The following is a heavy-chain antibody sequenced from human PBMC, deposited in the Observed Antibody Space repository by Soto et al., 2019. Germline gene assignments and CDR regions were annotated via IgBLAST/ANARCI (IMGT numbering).Heavy chain of an antibody. J-gene: IGHJ4*02. D-gene: IGHD3-22*01. V-gene: IGHV1-46*01. Sequence: ASVKVSCKASGYTFTSYYMHWVRQAPGQGLEWMGIINPSGGSTSYAQKFQGRVTMTRDTSTSTVYMELSSLRSEDTAVYYCARDLLNYYDSSGYYLDYWGQGTLVTVSS. CDR2: INPSGGST. CDR1: GYTFTSYY. CDR3: ARDLLNYYDSSGYYLDY.